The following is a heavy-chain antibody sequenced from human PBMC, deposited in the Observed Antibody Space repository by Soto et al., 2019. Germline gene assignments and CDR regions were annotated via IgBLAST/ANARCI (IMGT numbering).Heavy chain of an antibody. V-gene: IGHV3-30-3*01. CDR1: GFTFSSYA. CDR2: ISYDGSNK. Sequence: QVQLVESGGGVVQPGRSLSLSYAASGFTFSSYAMHWVRQVPGKGLEWVAVISYDGSNKYYADSVKGRFTISRDNSKNTLYLQMNSLRAEDTAVYYCARPLWRDDYNWGYFDLWGRGTLVTVSS. D-gene: IGHD4-4*01. CDR3: ARPLWRDDYNWGYFDL. J-gene: IGHJ2*01.